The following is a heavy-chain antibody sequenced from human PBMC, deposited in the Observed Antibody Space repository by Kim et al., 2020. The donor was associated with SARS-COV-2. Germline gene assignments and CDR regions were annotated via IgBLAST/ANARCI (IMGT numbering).Heavy chain of an antibody. CDR3: TTPSPGIAAWVYGMDV. Sequence: GGSLRLSCAASGFTFSNAWMSWVRQAPGKGLEWVGRIKSKTDGGTTDYAAPVKGRFTISRDDSKNTLYLQMNSLKTEDTAVYYCTTPSPGIAAWVYGMDVWGQGTTVTVSS. CDR1: GFTFSNAW. CDR2: IKSKTDGGTT. V-gene: IGHV3-15*01. D-gene: IGHD6-13*01. J-gene: IGHJ6*02.